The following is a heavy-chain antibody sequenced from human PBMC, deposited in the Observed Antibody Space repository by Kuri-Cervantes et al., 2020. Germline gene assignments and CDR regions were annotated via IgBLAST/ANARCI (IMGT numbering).Heavy chain of an antibody. V-gene: IGHV4-31*03. D-gene: IGHD3-3*01. J-gene: IGHJ6*02. CDR1: GGSISSSSYY. CDR2: IYYSGST. CDR3: ARSPPGNYDFWGGYAYYYYYGMDV. Sequence: LRLSCTVSGGSISSSSYYWGWIRQPPGKGLEWIGYIYYSGSTYYNPSLKSRVTISVDTSKNQFSLKLSSVTAADTAVYYCARSPPGNYDFWGGYAYYYYYGMDVWGQGTTVTVSS.